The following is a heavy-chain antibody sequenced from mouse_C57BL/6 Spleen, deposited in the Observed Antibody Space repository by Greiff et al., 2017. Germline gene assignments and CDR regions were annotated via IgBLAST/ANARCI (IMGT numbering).Heavy chain of an antibody. J-gene: IGHJ2*01. CDR1: GYAFSSSW. V-gene: IGHV1-82*01. CDR2: IYPGDGDT. CDR3: ARGTYYSNYPDY. D-gene: IGHD2-5*01. Sequence: VQLQQSGPELVKPGASVKISCKASGYAFSSSWMNWVKQRPGKGLEWIGRIYPGDGDTNYNGKFKGKATLTADKSSSTAYMQLSSLTSEDSAVYFCARGTYYSNYPDYWGQGTTLTVSS.